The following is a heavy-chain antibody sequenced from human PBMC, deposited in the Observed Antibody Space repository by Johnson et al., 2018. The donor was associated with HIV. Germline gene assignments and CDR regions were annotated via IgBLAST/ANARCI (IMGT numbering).Heavy chain of an antibody. V-gene: IGHV3-74*01. Sequence: EVQVVESGGGLVQPGGSLRLSCAASGFTFSSYWMHWVRQAPGKGLVWVSGINWNGGSTGYADSVKGRFTISRDNSKNTLYLQMNSLRAEDTAVYYCARDLLSRAFDIWGQGTMVTVSS. CDR2: INWNGGST. CDR1: GFTFSSYW. J-gene: IGHJ3*02. CDR3: ARDLLSRAFDI.